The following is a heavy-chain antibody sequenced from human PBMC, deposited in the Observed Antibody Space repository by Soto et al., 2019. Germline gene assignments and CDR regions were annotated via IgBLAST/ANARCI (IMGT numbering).Heavy chain of an antibody. J-gene: IGHJ4*02. Sequence: ASVKVSCKSSGYTFTDYYINWVRQAPGQGLEWLGIINPSGGSTTYAQKFQGRVTLARDTSTGTVYMELSSLRSEDTAVYFCARGFRSEAVAGFWYFDYWGQGTLVTVSS. V-gene: IGHV1-46*01. CDR1: GYTFTDYY. CDR2: INPSGGST. D-gene: IGHD6-19*01. CDR3: ARGFRSEAVAGFWYFDY.